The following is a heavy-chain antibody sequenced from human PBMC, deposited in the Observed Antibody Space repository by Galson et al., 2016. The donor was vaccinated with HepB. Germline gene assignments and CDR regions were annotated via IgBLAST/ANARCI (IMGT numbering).Heavy chain of an antibody. J-gene: IGHJ3*02. Sequence: TWVRQAPGKGLEWIGEIYHSGSTNYNPSLKSRVTMSVDKSKNQLSLKLSSVTAADTAVYYCARDQGGRAFDIWGQGTMVTVSS. CDR2: IYHSGST. V-gene: IGHV4/OR15-8*01. D-gene: IGHD3-16*01. CDR3: ARDQGGRAFDI.